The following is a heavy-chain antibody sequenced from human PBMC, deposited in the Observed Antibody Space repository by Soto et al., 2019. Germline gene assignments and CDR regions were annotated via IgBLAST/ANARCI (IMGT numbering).Heavy chain of an antibody. CDR2: IYYSGST. CDR1: SDSISNYY. J-gene: IGHJ4*02. D-gene: IGHD2-21*02. CDR3: ARARVTLSFDY. Sequence: SETLSLTCTVSSDSISNYYCSWFRQPPGKGLEWIGYIYYSGSTNYNPSLKSRVTISVDTSKNQFSLKLSSVTAADTAVYYCARARVTLSFDYWGQGTLVTVSS. V-gene: IGHV4-59*01.